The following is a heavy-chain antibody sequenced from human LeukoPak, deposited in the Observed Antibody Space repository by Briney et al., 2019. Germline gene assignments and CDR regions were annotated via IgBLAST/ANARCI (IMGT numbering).Heavy chain of an antibody. D-gene: IGHD4-17*01. CDR3: ASTLKPDYGDYWFDY. V-gene: IGHV4-4*02. J-gene: IGHJ4*02. Sequence: SETLSLTRAISGASISSTNWWIWVRQPPGKGLEWIGEMHHSGRTNYNPSLKSRVTISVDKSKNQFSLKLSSVTAADTAVYYCASTLKPDYGDYWFDYWGQGTLVTVSS. CDR2: MHHSGRT. CDR1: GASISSTNW.